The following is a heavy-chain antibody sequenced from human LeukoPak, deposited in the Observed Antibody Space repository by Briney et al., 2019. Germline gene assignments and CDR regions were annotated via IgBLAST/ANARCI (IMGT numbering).Heavy chain of an antibody. V-gene: IGHV3-7*01. CDR3: ASSFTPYYYDV. CDR2: ISNDASAT. D-gene: IGHD2-15*01. J-gene: IGHJ4*02. CDR1: GFSFRKYF. Sequence: GGSLTLSCAASGFSFRKYFMSWARQAPGKGLEWVATISNDASATTYGDSVWGRVTISRDNAQNSVFLQMHSLRAGDTAVYYCASSFTPYYYDVWGQGILVTVSS.